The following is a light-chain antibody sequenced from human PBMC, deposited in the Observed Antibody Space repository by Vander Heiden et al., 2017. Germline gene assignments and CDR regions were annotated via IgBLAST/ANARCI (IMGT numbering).Light chain of an antibody. V-gene: IGKV3-15*01. CDR1: QSVSSN. J-gene: IGKJ4*01. CDR3: QHYNNWPPLT. Sequence: EIVMTQSPATLSVSPGERATPSCRASQSVSSNLAWYQQKPGQGPRLLIYGASTRATGIPARFSGSGYGKEFTLTISSLQSEDFAVYYCQHYNNWPPLTFGGGTKVEIK. CDR2: GAS.